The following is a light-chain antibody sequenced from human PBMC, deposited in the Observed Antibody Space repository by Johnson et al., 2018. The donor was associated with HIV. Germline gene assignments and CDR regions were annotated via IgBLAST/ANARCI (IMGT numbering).Light chain of an antibody. Sequence: QSVLTQPPSVSAAPGQRVTISCSGSTSTIGNNYVSWYQVLPGTAPKLLIYENDKRPSGIPERFSGSKSGTSATLGITGLQTGDEADYYCATWDSSLRWVFGTGTKVTVL. J-gene: IGLJ1*01. CDR2: END. V-gene: IGLV1-51*02. CDR1: TSTIGNNY. CDR3: ATWDSSLRWV.